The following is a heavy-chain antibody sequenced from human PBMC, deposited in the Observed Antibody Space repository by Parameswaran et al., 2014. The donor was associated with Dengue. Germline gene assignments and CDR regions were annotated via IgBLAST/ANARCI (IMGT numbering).Heavy chain of an antibody. Sequence: VRQAPGKGLEWIGYIYYSGSTNYNPSLKSRVTISVDTSKNQFSLKLSSVTAADTAVYYCASFNRPLDAFDIWGQGTMVTVSS. CDR3: ASFNRPLDAFDI. V-gene: IGHV4-59*08. CDR2: IYYSGST. D-gene: IGHD1-14*01. J-gene: IGHJ3*02.